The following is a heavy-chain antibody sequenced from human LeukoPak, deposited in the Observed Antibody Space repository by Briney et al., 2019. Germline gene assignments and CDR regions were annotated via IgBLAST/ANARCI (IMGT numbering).Heavy chain of an antibody. CDR1: GGSISSSS. D-gene: IGHD4-11*01. V-gene: IGHV4-59*01. J-gene: IGHJ6*02. CDR2: IWYSGDT. CDR3: ARDDHSPHYHYAMGV. Sequence: SETLSLTCTVSGGSISSSSWSWVRQDPGKRLEWIGFIWYSGDTDYNPSLRSRVTISVDTSKNQFSLKLNSVTAADAAVYYCARDDHSPHYHYAMGVWGQGITVTVSS.